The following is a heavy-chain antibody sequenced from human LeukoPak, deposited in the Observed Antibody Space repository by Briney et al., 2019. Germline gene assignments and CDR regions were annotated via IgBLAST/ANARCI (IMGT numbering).Heavy chain of an antibody. CDR3: ARARYDFWCGYYPDYYYYMDV. D-gene: IGHD3-3*01. J-gene: IGHJ6*03. CDR1: GGSISSYY. V-gene: IGHV4-59*01. Sequence: PSETLSLTSTVSGGSISSYYWSWIRRPPGKGLEWIGYIYYSGSTNYNPSLKSRVTISVDTSKNQFSLKLSSVTAADTAVYYCARARYDFWCGYYPDYYYYMDVWGKGTTVTVSS. CDR2: IYYSGST.